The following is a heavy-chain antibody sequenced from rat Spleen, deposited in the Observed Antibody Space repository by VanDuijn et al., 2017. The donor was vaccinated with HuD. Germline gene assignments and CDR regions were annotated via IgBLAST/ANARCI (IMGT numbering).Heavy chain of an antibody. D-gene: IGHD1-1*01. CDR2: ISSGGGNT. CDR1: GFTFSDYY. CDR3: TTGLQ. Sequence: EVQLVESDGGLVQPGRSLKLSCAASGFTFSDYYMAWVRQAPTKGLEWVATISSGGGNTYYRDSVRGRFTISRDNAKNTLYLQMDSLRSEDTATYYCTTGLQWGQGVMVTVSS. J-gene: IGHJ2*01. V-gene: IGHV5-20*01.